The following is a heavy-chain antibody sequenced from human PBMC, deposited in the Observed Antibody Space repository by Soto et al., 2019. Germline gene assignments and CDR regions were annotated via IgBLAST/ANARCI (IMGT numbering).Heavy chain of an antibody. Sequence: SDTLCLTCAVYGGSISSFFYSWSWIRQPPGKGLEWIGYIYHSGSTYYNPSLKSRVTISVDRSKNQFSLKLSSVTAADTAVYYCARVNYYGSGSLNYYYYGMDVWGQGTTVTVSS. V-gene: IGHV4-30-2*01. J-gene: IGHJ6*02. CDR1: GGSISSFFYS. CDR2: IYHSGST. CDR3: ARVNYYGSGSLNYYYYGMDV. D-gene: IGHD3-10*01.